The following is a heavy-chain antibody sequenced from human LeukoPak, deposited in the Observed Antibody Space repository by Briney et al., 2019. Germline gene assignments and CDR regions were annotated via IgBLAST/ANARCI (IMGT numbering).Heavy chain of an antibody. CDR1: GFTFSSYA. D-gene: IGHD6-6*01. V-gene: IGHV3-30-3*01. Sequence: PGGSLRLSCAASGFTFSSYAMHWVRQAPGKGLEWVAVISYDGSNKYYADSVKGRFTISRDNSKNTLYLQMNSLRAEDTAVYYCARDLSSSWNDGGMDVWGQGTTVTVSS. J-gene: IGHJ6*02. CDR3: ARDLSSSWNDGGMDV. CDR2: ISYDGSNK.